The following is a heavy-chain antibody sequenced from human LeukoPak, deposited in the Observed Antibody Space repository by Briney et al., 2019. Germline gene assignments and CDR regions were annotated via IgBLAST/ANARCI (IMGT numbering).Heavy chain of an antibody. CDR3: ARDDVGIAAAGGIY. Sequence: TLSLTCTVSGGSISSGSYYWSWVRQPAGKGLEWIGRIYTRGSTGYNPSLQSRVTISLDKSKNLFSLNLSSVTAADTAVYYCARDDVGIAAAGGIYWGEGTLVTVSS. D-gene: IGHD6-13*01. CDR2: IYTRGST. J-gene: IGHJ4*02. V-gene: IGHV4-61*02. CDR1: GGSISSGSYY.